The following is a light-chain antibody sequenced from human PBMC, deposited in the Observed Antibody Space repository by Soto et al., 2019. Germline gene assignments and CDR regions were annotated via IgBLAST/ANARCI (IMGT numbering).Light chain of an antibody. CDR2: GAS. V-gene: IGKV3-20*01. CDR3: QQYGNSPL. J-gene: IGKJ2*01. Sequence: EIVLTQSPGTLSLSPGERATLSCRASQSVISSYLAWYQQKPGQAPRLLIYGASRRATGILDRFRGSGSGTDFTLTITRLEPEDFAVYYCQQYGNSPLFGQGTKLEIK. CDR1: QSVISSY.